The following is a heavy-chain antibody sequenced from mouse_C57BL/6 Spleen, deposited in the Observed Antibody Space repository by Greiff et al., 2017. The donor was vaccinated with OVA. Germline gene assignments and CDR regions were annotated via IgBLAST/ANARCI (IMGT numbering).Heavy chain of an antibody. CDR3: TRVGYYGNSWYFDV. V-gene: IGHV5-9-1*02. CDR1: GFTFSSYA. J-gene: IGHJ1*03. CDR2: ISSGGDYI. D-gene: IGHD1-1*01. Sequence: EVKLMESGEGLVKPGGSLKLSCAASGFTFSSYAMSWVRQTPEKRLEWVAYISSGGDYIYYADTVKGRFTISRDNARNTLYLQMSSLQSEDTAMYYCTRVGYYGNSWYFDVWGTGTTVTVSS.